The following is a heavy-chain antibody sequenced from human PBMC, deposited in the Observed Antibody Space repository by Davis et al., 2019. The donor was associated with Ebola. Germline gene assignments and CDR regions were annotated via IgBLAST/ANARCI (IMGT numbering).Heavy chain of an antibody. J-gene: IGHJ4*02. CDR2: IYGGGST. CDR1: GFTVSSNY. CDR3: AKLKGYCSGGSCY. V-gene: IGHV3-53*01. D-gene: IGHD2-15*01. Sequence: GESLKISCAVSGFTVSSNYMSWVRQAPGKGLEWVSVIYGGGSTYYADSVKGRFTISRDNSKNTLYLQMNSLRAEDTAVYYCAKLKGYCSGGSCYWGQGTLVTVSS.